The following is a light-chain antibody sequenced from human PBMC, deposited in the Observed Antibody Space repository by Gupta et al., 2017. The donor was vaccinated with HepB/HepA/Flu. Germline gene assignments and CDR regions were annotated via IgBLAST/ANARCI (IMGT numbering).Light chain of an antibody. CDR3: HQCHSGPPT. J-gene: IGKJ1*01. CDR1: QNILSSSLNKNY. Sequence: DIVMTQSPDSLAVSLGESATINCKSSQNILSSSLNKNYLAWYQQKPGQPPTLLMYWASIRQPGVPDRFTGSGSGTDFSLTIRSLQAEDVAVYFCHQCHSGPPTFGQGTRVEIK. V-gene: IGKV4-1*01. CDR2: WAS.